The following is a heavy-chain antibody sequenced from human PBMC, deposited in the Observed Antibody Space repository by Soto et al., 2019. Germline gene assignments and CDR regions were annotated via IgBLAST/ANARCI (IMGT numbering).Heavy chain of an antibody. J-gene: IGHJ6*02. V-gene: IGHV3-66*01. CDR2: INAASST. CDR3: VRENYYYGMDV. Sequence: EVLLVESGGTLVQPGGSLRLSCAASGFDASVNYMTWVRQAPGKGLEWVSAINAASSTFYADSVKGSFTISRDNSKNTLYLRMDSLRVEDTAMYYCVRENYYYGMDVWGQGTAVTVSS. CDR1: GFDASVNY.